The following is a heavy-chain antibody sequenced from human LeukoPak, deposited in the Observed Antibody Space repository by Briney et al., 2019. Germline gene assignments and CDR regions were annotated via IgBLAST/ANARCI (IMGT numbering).Heavy chain of an antibody. Sequence: SETLSLTCAVYGGSFSGYYWSWIRQPPGKGLEWIGEINHSGSTNYNPSLRSRVTISVDTSKNQFSLKLSSVTAADTAVYYCARGLRFLEWLPLGYWGQGTLVTVSS. J-gene: IGHJ4*02. CDR1: GGSFSGYY. D-gene: IGHD3-3*01. CDR2: INHSGST. V-gene: IGHV4-34*01. CDR3: ARGLRFLEWLPLGY.